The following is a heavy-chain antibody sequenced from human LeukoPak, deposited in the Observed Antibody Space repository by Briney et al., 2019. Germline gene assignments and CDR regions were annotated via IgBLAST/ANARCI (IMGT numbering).Heavy chain of an antibody. Sequence: SETLSLTCTVSGGSISSSRYYWGWIRQPPGKGLEWIGSIYYSGSTYYNPSLKSRVTISVDTSKNQFSLKLSSVTAADTAVYYCARSRTWRFAPWGQGTLVTVSS. CDR1: GGSISSSRYY. CDR3: ARSRTWRFAP. D-gene: IGHD6-13*01. CDR2: IYYSGST. J-gene: IGHJ5*02. V-gene: IGHV4-39*07.